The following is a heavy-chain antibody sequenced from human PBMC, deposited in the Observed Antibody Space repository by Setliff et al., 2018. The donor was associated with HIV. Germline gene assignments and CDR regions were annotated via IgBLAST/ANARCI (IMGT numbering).Heavy chain of an antibody. CDR2: IHTTGST. J-gene: IGHJ3*01. CDR3: ARVRSYGSAYDAFDV. D-gene: IGHD3-10*01. Sequence: SETLSLTCSVSGDSISSGSYYWSWIRLPAGKGLEWIGQIHTTGSTNYNPSLTSRVTISADTSKNQFSLRLTSVTAADTAVYYCARVRSYGSAYDAFDVWGPGTMVTVSS. CDR1: GDSISSGSYY. V-gene: IGHV4-61*09.